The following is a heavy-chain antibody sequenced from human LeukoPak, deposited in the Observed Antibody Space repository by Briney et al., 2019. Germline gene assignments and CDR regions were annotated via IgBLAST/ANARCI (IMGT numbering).Heavy chain of an antibody. CDR3: ARITYGDNHFDI. D-gene: IGHD4-23*01. CDR1: GGSISYYY. CDR2: IYYSGST. J-gene: IGHJ3*02. V-gene: IGHV4-59*01. Sequence: PSETQSLTCTVSGGSISYYYWSWIRQPPGKGLEWIGYIYYSGSTNYNPSLKSRVTISVDTSKNQFSLKLNSVTAADTAVYYCARITYGDNHFDIWGQGTMVTVSS.